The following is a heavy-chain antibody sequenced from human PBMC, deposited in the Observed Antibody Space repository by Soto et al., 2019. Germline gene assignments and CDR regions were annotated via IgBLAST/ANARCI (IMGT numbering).Heavy chain of an antibody. D-gene: IGHD1-26*01. CDR2: ISGNGGLT. CDR1: GFTFSNYA. V-gene: IGHV3-23*01. Sequence: GGSLRLSCAASGFTFSNYAMSWVRQAPGKGLEWVSGISGNGGLTYYADSVRGRFTISRDNSKNTLYLQMNSLRAEDTAVYYCAKEGGFYLGAYGMDVWGQGTTVTVSS. J-gene: IGHJ6*02. CDR3: AKEGGFYLGAYGMDV.